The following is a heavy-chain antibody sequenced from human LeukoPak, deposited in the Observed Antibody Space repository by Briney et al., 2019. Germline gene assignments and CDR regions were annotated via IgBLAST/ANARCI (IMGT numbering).Heavy chain of an antibody. CDR2: INSDGSST. CDR3: ARWETTVTTLDY. D-gene: IGHD4-17*01. CDR1: RFTFSSYW. V-gene: IGHV3-74*01. J-gene: IGHJ4*02. Sequence: PGGSLRLSCAASRFTFSSYWMHWVRQAPGKGGVWVSRINSDGSSTTYAASVKGRFTISRDNAKNTLYLQMNSLRAEDTAVYYCARWETTVTTLDYWGQGTLVTVSS.